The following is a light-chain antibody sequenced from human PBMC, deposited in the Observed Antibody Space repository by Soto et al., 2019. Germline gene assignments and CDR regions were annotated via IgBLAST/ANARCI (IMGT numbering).Light chain of an antibody. Sequence: AIQLTQSPSSLSASVGDRVTITCRASQGISSALAWYQQKPGKAPKLLIYDASSLESGVPSRFSGSGSGTDFTLTISSLQPEEFATYYCHQFNSYPPATFGQGTRLEIK. CDR1: QGISSA. V-gene: IGKV1-13*02. CDR2: DAS. CDR3: HQFNSYPPAT. J-gene: IGKJ5*01.